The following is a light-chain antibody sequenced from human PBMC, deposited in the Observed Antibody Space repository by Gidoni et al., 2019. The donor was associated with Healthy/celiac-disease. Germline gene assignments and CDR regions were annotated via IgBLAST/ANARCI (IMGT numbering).Light chain of an antibody. CDR2: AAS. CDR1: QGISSY. CDR3: QQYYSYPWT. V-gene: IGKV1-8*01. J-gene: IGKJ1*01. Sequence: AIRMTQSPSSFPASTGDRVTITRRARQGISSYLDWYQQKPGKAPKLLIYAASTLQSGVPSRFSGSGSGTDFTLTISCLQSEDFATYYCQQYYSYPWTFGQGTKVEIK.